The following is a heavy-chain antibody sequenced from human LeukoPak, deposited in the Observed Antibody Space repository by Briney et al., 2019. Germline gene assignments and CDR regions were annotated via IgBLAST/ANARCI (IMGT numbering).Heavy chain of an antibody. CDR2: MNPNSGNT. J-gene: IGHJ6*02. CDR3: ATDPARSGSYYYYYGMDV. D-gene: IGHD3-10*01. CDR1: GYTFTSYD. V-gene: IGHV1-8*01. Sequence: ASVKVSCKASGYTFTSYDINWVRQATGQGLEWMGWMNPNSGNTGYAQKFQGRVTMTEDISTDTAYMELSSLRSEDTAVYYCATDPARSGSYYYYYGMDVWGQGTTVTVSS.